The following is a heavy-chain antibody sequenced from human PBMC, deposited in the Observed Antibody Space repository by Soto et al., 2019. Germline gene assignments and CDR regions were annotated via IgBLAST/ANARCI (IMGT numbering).Heavy chain of an antibody. CDR3: SCLGRYFDWTNAFDL. CDR2: NSAYNGNT. Sequence: QVQLVQSGAEVKKPGASVKVSCKASGYTFTSYGISWVRQAPGQGLEWMGWNSAYNGNTNSAQKPQGRVTMTTDTPPSNAYRERGSLGSDDTPVYYCSCLGRYFDWTNAFDLWGRGTVVTLSS. D-gene: IGHD3-9*01. CDR1: GYTFTSYG. J-gene: IGHJ3*01. V-gene: IGHV1-18*01.